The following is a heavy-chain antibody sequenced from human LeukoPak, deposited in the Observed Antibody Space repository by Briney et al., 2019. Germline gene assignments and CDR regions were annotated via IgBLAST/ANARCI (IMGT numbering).Heavy chain of an antibody. Sequence: SQTLSLTCTVSGGSISSGDYYWSWIRQPPGKGLEWIGYIYYSGSTYYNPSLKSRVTISVDTSKNQFSLKLSSVTAADTAVYYCARRFVGAIDYYYMDVWGKGTTVTVSS. CDR3: ARRFVGAIDYYYMDV. CDR1: GGSISSGDYY. CDR2: IYYSGST. J-gene: IGHJ6*03. D-gene: IGHD1-26*01. V-gene: IGHV4-30-4*08.